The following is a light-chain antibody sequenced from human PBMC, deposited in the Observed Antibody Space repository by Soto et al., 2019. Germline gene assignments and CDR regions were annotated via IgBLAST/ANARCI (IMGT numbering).Light chain of an antibody. CDR1: SSDVGGYNY. V-gene: IGLV2-14*01. CDR2: DVS. CDR3: SSSTSSSTYV. Sequence: QSALTQPASVPGSPGQSITIACTGTSSDVGGYNYVSWYQQHPGKAPKLMIYDVSNRPSGVSNRFSGSKSGNTASLTISGLQAEDEADYYCSSSTSSSTYVFGNGTKVTVL. J-gene: IGLJ1*01.